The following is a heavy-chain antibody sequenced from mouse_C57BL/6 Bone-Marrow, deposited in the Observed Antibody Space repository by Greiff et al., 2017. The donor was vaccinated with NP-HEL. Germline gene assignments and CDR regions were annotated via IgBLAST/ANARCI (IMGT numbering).Heavy chain of an antibody. J-gene: IGHJ2*01. CDR3: ATLDY. Sequence: QVQLQQPGAELVMPGASVKLSCKASGYTFTSYWMHWVKQRPGQGLEWIGEIDPSDSYTNYNQKFKGKSTLTVDTSSSTAYMQLSSLTSEDSAVYYCATLDYWGQGTTLTVSS. CDR2: IDPSDSYT. V-gene: IGHV1-69*01. CDR1: GYTFTSYW.